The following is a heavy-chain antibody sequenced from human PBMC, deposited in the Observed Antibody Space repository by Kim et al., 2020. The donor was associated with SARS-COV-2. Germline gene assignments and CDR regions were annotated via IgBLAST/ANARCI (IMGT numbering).Heavy chain of an antibody. J-gene: IGHJ5*02. V-gene: IGHV4-31*03. CDR3: ATQTAGLWFGDSDWFDP. CDR1: GGPISSGGYY. D-gene: IGHD3-10*01. Sequence: SETLSLTCTVSGGPISSGGYYWSWIRQHPGKGLEWIGYIYYSGSTYYNPSLKSRVTISVDTSKNQFSLKLSSVTAADTAVYYCATQTAGLWFGDSDWFDPWGQGTLVTVSS. CDR2: IYYSGST.